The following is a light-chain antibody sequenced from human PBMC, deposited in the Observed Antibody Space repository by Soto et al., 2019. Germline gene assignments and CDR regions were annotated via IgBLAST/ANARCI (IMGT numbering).Light chain of an antibody. CDR2: DAS. V-gene: IGKV1-5*01. CDR3: QQYNNWPGT. J-gene: IGKJ1*01. CDR1: QSISSW. Sequence: DIQMTQSPSSVSASVGDRVTITCRASQSISSWLAWYQQKPGKAPKLLIYDASSLESGVPSRFSGSGSGTEFTLTIGSLQSEDGALYYCQQYNNWPGTFGQGTKVDIK.